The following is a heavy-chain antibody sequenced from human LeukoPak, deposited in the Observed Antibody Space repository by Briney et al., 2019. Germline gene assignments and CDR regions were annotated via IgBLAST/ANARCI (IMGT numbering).Heavy chain of an antibody. CDR1: GYTFTSYG. V-gene: IGHV1-2*02. Sequence: ASVKVSCKASGYTFTSYGISWVRQAPGQGLEWMGWINPNSGVTKYAQQFQGRVTMTWDTSVSTAYMELYRLTSDDTAMYYCARFGVVTNDAFDIWGQGTMVTISS. CDR2: INPNSGVT. J-gene: IGHJ3*02. D-gene: IGHD3-3*01. CDR3: ARFGVVTNDAFDI.